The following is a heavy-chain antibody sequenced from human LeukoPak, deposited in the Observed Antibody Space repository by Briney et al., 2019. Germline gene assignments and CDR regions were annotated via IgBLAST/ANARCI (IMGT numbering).Heavy chain of an antibody. CDR1: GFTFSSYA. Sequence: GGSLRLSCAASGFTFSSYAMSWVRQAPGKGLEWVSAISGSGGSTYYADSVKGRFTISRVNSKNTLYLQMNSLRAEDTAVYYCAKGPYCGGDCYSGPIDYWGQGTLVTVSS. J-gene: IGHJ4*02. CDR2: ISGSGGST. D-gene: IGHD2-21*02. CDR3: AKGPYCGGDCYSGPIDY. V-gene: IGHV3-23*01.